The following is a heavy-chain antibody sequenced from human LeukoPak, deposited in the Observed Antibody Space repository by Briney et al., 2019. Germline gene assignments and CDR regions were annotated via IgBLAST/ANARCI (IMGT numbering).Heavy chain of an antibody. J-gene: IGHJ5*02. CDR1: GGTFSSYA. CDR2: IIPIFGTA. D-gene: IGHD3-3*01. CDR3: ARNVLRFLEGGFDP. V-gene: IGHV1-69*05. Sequence: VASVKVSCKASGGTFSSYAISWVRQAPGQGLEWMGGIIPIFGTANYAQKFQGRVTITTDESTSTAYMELSSLRSEDTAVYYCARNVLRFLEGGFDPWGQGTLVTVSS.